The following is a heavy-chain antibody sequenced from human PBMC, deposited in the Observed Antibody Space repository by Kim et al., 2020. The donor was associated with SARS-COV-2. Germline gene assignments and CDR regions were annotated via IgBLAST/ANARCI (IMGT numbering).Heavy chain of an antibody. V-gene: IGHV3-33*01. CDR2: IWYDGSNK. J-gene: IGHJ6*02. CDR3: ARDRWRIHCSGGSCYSPTYYYYGMDV. CDR1: GFTFSSYG. D-gene: IGHD2-15*01. Sequence: GGSLRLSCAASGFTFSSYGMHWVRQAPGKGLEWVAVIWYDGSNKYYADSVKGRFTISRDNSKNTLYLQMNSLRAEDTAVYYGARDRWRIHCSGGSCYSPTYYYYGMDVWCQGTTVTVS.